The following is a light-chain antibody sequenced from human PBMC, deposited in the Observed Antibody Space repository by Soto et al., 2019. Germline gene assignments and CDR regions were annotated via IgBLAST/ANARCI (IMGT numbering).Light chain of an antibody. Sequence: QSVLTQPPSVSAAPGQKGTISCSGSSSNIWDNYVSWYQQLPGTAPKLLIYENTKRPSEIPARFSGSKSGTSATLDIAGLQTGDEADYYCGTWDSSLSAGVFGGGTKLTVL. V-gene: IGLV1-51*02. CDR1: SSNIWDNY. J-gene: IGLJ3*02. CDR2: ENT. CDR3: GTWDSSLSAGV.